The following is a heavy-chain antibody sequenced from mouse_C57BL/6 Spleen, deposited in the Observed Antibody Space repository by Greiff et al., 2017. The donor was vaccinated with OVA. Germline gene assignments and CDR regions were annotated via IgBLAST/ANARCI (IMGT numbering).Heavy chain of an antibody. V-gene: IGHV5-4*03. Sequence: EVKLVESGGGLVKPGGSLKLSCAASGSTFSSYAMSWVRQTPEKRLEWVATISDGGSYTYYPDNVKGRFTISRDNAKNNLYLQMSHLKSEDTAMYYCARGGLYYSNYFDYWGQGTTLTVSS. CDR2: ISDGGSYT. CDR3: ARGGLYYSNYFDY. CDR1: GSTFSSYA. J-gene: IGHJ2*01. D-gene: IGHD2-5*01.